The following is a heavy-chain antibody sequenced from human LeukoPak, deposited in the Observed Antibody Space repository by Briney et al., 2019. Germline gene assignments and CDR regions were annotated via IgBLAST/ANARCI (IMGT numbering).Heavy chain of an antibody. CDR1: GFAFSSYW. CDR3: ASVGRLEHYYYYMDV. V-gene: IGHV3-7*01. D-gene: IGHD1-26*01. Sequence: PGGSLRLSCAASGFAFSSYWMSWVRQAPGRGLEWVANIKQDGSEKYYVDSVKGRFTISRDNAKNSLYLQMNSLRAEDTAVYYCASVGRLEHYYYYMDVWGKGTTVTVSS. CDR2: IKQDGSEK. J-gene: IGHJ6*03.